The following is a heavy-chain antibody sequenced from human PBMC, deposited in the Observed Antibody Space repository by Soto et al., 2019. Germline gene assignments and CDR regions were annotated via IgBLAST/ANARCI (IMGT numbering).Heavy chain of an antibody. J-gene: IGHJ6*02. Sequence: QVQLQESGPGLVKPSETLSLTCTVSGGSISSYYWSWIRQPPGKGLEWIGYIDYSGSTNYNPSLKSRVTISVDTSKNQFSLKLSSVTAADTAVYYCARERRGRHYYYGMDVWGQGTTVTVSS. D-gene: IGHD3-10*01. CDR3: ARERRGRHYYYGMDV. CDR2: IDYSGST. CDR1: GGSISSYY. V-gene: IGHV4-59*01.